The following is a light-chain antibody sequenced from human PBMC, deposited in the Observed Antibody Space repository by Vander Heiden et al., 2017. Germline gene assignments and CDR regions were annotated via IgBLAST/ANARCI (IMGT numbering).Light chain of an antibody. Sequence: SNDLTQPLSVSVALGQTATFSCGGNNIGSKFVHWYQLRPGQAPVLVISRDSVRPSGIPERFSGSDSGNTATLTISRAQAGDEAVYYCQVWDTNTVLFGGGTKLTVL. J-gene: IGLJ2*01. CDR1: NIGSKF. CDR3: QVWDTNTVL. CDR2: RDS. V-gene: IGLV3-9*01.